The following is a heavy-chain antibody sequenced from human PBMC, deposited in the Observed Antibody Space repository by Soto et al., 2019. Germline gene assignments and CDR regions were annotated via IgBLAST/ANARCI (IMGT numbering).Heavy chain of an antibody. Sequence: QPQLVQSGVELKKPGASVRVSCKASGYPFTKFGINWVRQAPGQGLEWMGWISGHSGGTKYGPKFRERLNMVTDPSSKAAYMELRSLKSDDPAVYYCAKDGGHGARMHICGMDVWGQGTTVTVSS. D-gene: IGHD1-26*01. V-gene: IGHV1-18*01. CDR3: AKDGGHGARMHICGMDV. CDR1: GYPFTKFG. J-gene: IGHJ6*02. CDR2: ISGHSGGT.